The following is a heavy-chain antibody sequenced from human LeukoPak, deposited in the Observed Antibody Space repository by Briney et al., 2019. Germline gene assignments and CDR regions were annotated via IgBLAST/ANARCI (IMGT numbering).Heavy chain of an antibody. V-gene: IGHV4-4*07. D-gene: IGHD5-18*01. J-gene: IGHJ4*02. CDR2: IHISGST. Sequence: PSETLSLTCTVSGGSISSYYWSWIRQPAGKGLEWIGRIHISGSTNYNPSLKSRLTISVDTSKNQFSLKLSSVTAADTAVYYCARDGGYSYGYSLDCWGQGTLVTVSS. CDR3: ARDGGYSYGYSLDC. CDR1: GGSISSYY.